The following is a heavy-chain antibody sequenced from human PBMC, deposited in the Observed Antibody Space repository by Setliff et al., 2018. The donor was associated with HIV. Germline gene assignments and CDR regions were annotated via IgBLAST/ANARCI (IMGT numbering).Heavy chain of an antibody. Sequence: ASVKVSCKASGYTFTNHLLYWVRQAPGQRLEWMGWINADNGNTRYSQKFQGRVTITRDTSASTAYMELSSLTSQDTAVYYCARDFYGTSGYPEGYFQHWGQGTLVTVSS. V-gene: IGHV1-3*01. J-gene: IGHJ1*01. CDR1: GYTFTNHL. CDR3: ARDFYGTSGYPEGYFQH. CDR2: INADNGNT. D-gene: IGHD3-22*01.